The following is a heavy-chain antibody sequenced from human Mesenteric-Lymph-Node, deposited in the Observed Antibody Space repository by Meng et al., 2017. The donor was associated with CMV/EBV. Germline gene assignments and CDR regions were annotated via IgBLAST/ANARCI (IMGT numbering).Heavy chain of an antibody. CDR2: MNHSGST. D-gene: IGHD3-9*01. CDR3: ARGSSYDILTGYFDY. Sequence: QVRLDQWGAGLVKPGETLSVTCAVYGGSFSGYYWNWIRQAPEKGLEWIWEMNHSGSTTYNPSFTSRIIISVDTSTNQIFLNMSYVTAADTAVYYCARGSSYDILTGYFDYWGQGALVTVSS. J-gene: IGHJ4*02. CDR1: GGSFSGYY. V-gene: IGHV4-34*01.